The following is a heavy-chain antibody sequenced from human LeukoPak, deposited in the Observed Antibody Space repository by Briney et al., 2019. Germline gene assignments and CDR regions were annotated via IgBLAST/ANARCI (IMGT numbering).Heavy chain of an antibody. V-gene: IGHV3-7*01. D-gene: IGHD3-10*01. J-gene: IGHJ4*02. CDR2: INTDGSTT. CDR1: GGSISSSSYY. CDR3: ARDRGGQQFDC. Sequence: ETLSLTCTVSGGSISSSSYYWGWIRQPPGKGLGWVANINTDGSTTNYVESVRGRFTISRDNTRNSLSLQMNNLRDEDTAVYYCARDRGGQQFDCWGQGTLLTVSS.